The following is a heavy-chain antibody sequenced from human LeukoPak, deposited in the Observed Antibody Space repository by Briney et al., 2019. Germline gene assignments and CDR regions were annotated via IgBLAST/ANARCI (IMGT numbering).Heavy chain of an antibody. J-gene: IGHJ5*02. D-gene: IGHD6-13*01. CDR1: GYTFTSYG. V-gene: IGHV1-18*01. CDR3: ARVSSSSWSNVWFDP. CDR2: ISAYNGNT. Sequence: ASVKVSCEASGYTFTSYGISWVRQAPGQGLEWMGWISAYNGNTNYAQKLQGRVTMTTDTSTSTAYMELRSLRSEDTAVYYCARVSSSSWSNVWFDPWGQGTLVTVSS.